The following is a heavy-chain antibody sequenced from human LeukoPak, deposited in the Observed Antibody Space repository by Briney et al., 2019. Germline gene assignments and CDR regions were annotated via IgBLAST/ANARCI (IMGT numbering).Heavy chain of an antibody. D-gene: IGHD3-22*01. CDR2: IYYSGST. J-gene: IGHJ4*02. Sequence: SETLSLTCTVSGGSISSYYWSWIRQPPGKGLEWIGYIYYSGSTNYNPSLESGVTISVDTSKNQFSLKLSSVTAADTAVYYCARGPRGLNYWGQGTLVTVYS. CDR3: ARGPRGLNY. CDR1: GGSISSYY. V-gene: IGHV4-59*01.